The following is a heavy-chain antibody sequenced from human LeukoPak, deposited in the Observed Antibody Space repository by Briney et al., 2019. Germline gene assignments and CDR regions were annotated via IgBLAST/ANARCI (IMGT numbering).Heavy chain of an antibody. CDR2: ISYDGSNK. Sequence: GGSLRLSCAASGFTFSSYGMHWVRQAPGKGLEWVAVISYDGSNKYYADSMKGRSAISRDNSRSTVYLQMNSLRVEDTAVYYCARGGGFDTWGQGTLVTVSS. J-gene: IGHJ5*02. V-gene: IGHV3-30*03. D-gene: IGHD2-15*01. CDR1: GFTFSSYG. CDR3: ARGGGFDT.